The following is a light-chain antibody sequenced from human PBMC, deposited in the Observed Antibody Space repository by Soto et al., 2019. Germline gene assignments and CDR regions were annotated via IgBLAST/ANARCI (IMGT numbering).Light chain of an antibody. J-gene: IGKJ3*01. V-gene: IGKV3-15*01. Sequence: ETVLTQSPDPLSVSPGERATLSCRASQSVSSSLAWFQQKPGQAPRLLIYAASARATGIPARFSGSGSGTEFTLTISSLQSEDFAIYYCQQYNNWPPITFGPGTKVEI. CDR1: QSVSSS. CDR2: AAS. CDR3: QQYNNWPPIT.